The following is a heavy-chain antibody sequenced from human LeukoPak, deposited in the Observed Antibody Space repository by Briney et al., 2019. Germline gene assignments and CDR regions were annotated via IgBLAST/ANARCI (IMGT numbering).Heavy chain of an antibody. CDR2: IWYEGNKK. Sequence: PGGSLRLSCAASGFVFSSYGMHWVRQAPGKGPEWVAVIWYEGNKKYYADSMKGRFTISRDNARNTLFLQMNSLRAEDTAVYYCARDIRAYYYDSSGYWIDYWGQGTLVTVSS. CDR1: GFVFSSYG. J-gene: IGHJ4*02. V-gene: IGHV3-33*08. D-gene: IGHD3-22*01. CDR3: ARDIRAYYYDSSGYWIDY.